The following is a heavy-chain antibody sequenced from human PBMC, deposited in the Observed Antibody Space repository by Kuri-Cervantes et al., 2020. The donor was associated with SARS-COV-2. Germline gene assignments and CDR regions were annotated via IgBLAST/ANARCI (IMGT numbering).Heavy chain of an antibody. Sequence: SQTLSLPCAISGDSVSSNSAAWNWIRQSPSRGLEWLGRTFYRSKWYNDYAVSVKSRITINPDTSKNQFSLPLNSVTPEDTAVYYCARDRDLAGGMDVWGQGTTVTVSS. CDR2: TFYRSKWYN. CDR1: GDSVSSNSAA. CDR3: ARDRDLAGGMDV. J-gene: IGHJ6*02. V-gene: IGHV6-1*01. D-gene: IGHD6-13*01.